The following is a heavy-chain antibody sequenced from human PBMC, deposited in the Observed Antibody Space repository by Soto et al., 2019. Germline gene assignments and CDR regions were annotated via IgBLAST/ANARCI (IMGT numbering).Heavy chain of an antibody. Sequence: SETLSLTCAVYGGSFSGYYWSGIRQPAGKGLEWIGEINHSGSTDYNPSLKSRVTISVDTSKKQFSLKLSAVTAADTAGDYCARGVLGRSAVYSSSWYYFDYWGQGTLVTVSS. CDR3: ARGVLGRSAVYSSSWYYFDY. CDR1: GGSFSGYY. CDR2: INHSGST. V-gene: IGHV4-34*01. D-gene: IGHD6-13*01. J-gene: IGHJ4*02.